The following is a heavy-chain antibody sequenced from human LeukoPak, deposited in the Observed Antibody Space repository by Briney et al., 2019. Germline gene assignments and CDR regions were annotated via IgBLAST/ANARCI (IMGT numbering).Heavy chain of an antibody. D-gene: IGHD6-13*01. J-gene: IGHJ5*02. CDR1: GYTFTGYY. V-gene: IGHV1-2*02. CDR3: ARDLSSSWSPRFDP. CDR2: INPNSGGT. Sequence: ASVKVSFKASGYTFTGYYMHWVRQAPGQGREWMGWINPNSGGTNYAQKFQGRVTMTRDTSISTAYMELSRLRSDDTAVYYCARDLSSSWSPRFDPWGQGTLVTVSS.